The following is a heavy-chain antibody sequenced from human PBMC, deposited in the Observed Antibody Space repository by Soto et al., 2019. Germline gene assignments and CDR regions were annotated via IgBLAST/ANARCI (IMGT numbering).Heavy chain of an antibody. V-gene: IGHV3-7*01. CDR1: GFTFRSYW. J-gene: IGHJ4*02. D-gene: IGHD4-17*01. Sequence: EAQLVESGGGLVQPGGSLRLYCAASGFTFRSYWMSWVRQAPGKGLAWVANIKQDGSDKYYVDSVKGRFTISRDNAKNSLYLQMNSLRAEDTAVYYCARPTSADYGDYGWDFWGQGTQVTVSS. CDR3: ARPTSADYGDYGWDF. CDR2: IKQDGSDK.